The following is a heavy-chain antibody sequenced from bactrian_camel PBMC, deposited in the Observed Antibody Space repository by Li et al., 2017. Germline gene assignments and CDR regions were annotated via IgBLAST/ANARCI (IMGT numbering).Heavy chain of an antibody. D-gene: IGHD1*01. V-gene: IGHV3S53*01. CDR1: FFILDDLE. J-gene: IGHJ4*01. Sequence: VQLVESGGGSVQTGGSLRLSCKPSFFILDDLEMAWYRQTPGNECELVASITGDGVTYYTGAVKGRFNITHDAHKNTVDLQLDSLKPDDTAVYYCAATGQMLSVAGCRTQGTQVTVS. CDR2: ITGDGVT.